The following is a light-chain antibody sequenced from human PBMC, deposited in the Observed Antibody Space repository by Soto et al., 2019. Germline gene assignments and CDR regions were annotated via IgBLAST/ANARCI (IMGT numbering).Light chain of an antibody. CDR2: GVT. J-gene: IGKJ1*01. CDR3: QQCNDSPPWT. CDR1: QSVSSK. Sequence: EIVMTQSPATLSVSPGEGSTLSCRASQSVSSKLAWYQQKPGQAPRLLIYGVTTRATGIPARFSGSGSGTQFTLTISSLQSEDFAVYYCQQCNDSPPWTFGQGTQVE. V-gene: IGKV3-15*01.